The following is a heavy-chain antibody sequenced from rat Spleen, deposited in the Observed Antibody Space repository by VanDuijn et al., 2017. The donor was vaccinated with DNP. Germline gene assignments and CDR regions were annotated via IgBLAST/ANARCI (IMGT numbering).Heavy chain of an antibody. V-gene: IGHV5-22*01. Sequence: EVQLVESGGGLVQPGRSLKLSCAASGFTFSDYYMAWVRQAPTKGLDLVAYISYDGGSTFSGDSVKGRFTISRDNAKSTLYLQMNSLRSEDMATYYCARPKSGYWFFDFWGPGTMVTVSS. CDR3: ARPKSGYWFFDF. J-gene: IGHJ1*01. CDR1: GFTFSDYY. CDR2: ISYDGGST. D-gene: IGHD4-3*01.